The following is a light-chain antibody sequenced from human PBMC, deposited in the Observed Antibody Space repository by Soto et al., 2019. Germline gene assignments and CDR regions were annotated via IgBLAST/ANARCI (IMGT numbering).Light chain of an antibody. CDR3: SSYTSSSTRV. Sequence: SVLNPPASVSGAPWQALTPPLPGNSSHVGAYDFVSWYQQHPDKAPKLMIYEVSNRPSGVSNRFSGSKSVNTATLTISGLQAEDEADYYCSSYTSSSTRVFGTGTKVTVL. CDR1: SSHVGAYDF. CDR2: EVS. V-gene: IGLV2-14*03. J-gene: IGLJ1*01.